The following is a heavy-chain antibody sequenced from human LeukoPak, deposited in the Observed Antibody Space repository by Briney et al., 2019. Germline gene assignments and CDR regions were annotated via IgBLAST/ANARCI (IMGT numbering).Heavy chain of an antibody. CDR2: TNEAGNDK. Sequence: GGCLRLSCAASGFMFDKSWTSWFRQAPGKGLEWVAHTNEAGNDKYYVDSVKGRFTISRDNAKNSLYLQMNSLRAEDMALYYCAKGGAHYYYYYMDVWGKGTTVTVSS. CDR3: AKGGAHYYYYYMDV. D-gene: IGHD3-16*01. CDR1: GFMFDKSW. J-gene: IGHJ6*03. V-gene: IGHV3-7*03.